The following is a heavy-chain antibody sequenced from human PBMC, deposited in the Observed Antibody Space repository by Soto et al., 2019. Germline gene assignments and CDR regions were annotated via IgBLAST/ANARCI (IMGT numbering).Heavy chain of an antibody. CDR2: ISAYNGNT. J-gene: IGHJ3*01. Sequence: ASVKVSCKASGYTFTIYCISWVRQAPGQGLEWMGWISAYNGNTNYAQKLQGRVTMTTDTSTSTAYMELRSLRSDDTAVYYCASHLRYCSSTSCYSDAFDVWGKVTMVTVSS. D-gene: IGHD2-2*01. CDR1: GYTFTIYC. CDR3: ASHLRYCSSTSCYSDAFDV. V-gene: IGHV1-18*01.